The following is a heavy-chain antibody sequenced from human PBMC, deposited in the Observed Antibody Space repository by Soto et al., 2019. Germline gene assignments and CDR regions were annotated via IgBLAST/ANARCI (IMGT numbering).Heavy chain of an antibody. CDR3: ARQVVDGTVAGSGSFDS. J-gene: IGHJ4*02. V-gene: IGHV4-39*01. CDR1: GGSISSSSYY. Sequence: QLQLQESGPGVVKPSETLSLTCTVSGGSISSSSYYWGWIRQPPGKGLEWIGSCYYSGSTYYNPSLKSRVTISVATSENQFALKLSSETAADTAVYSCARQVVDGTVAGSGSFDSWGQGTLVTISS. CDR2: CYYSGST. D-gene: IGHD3-10*01.